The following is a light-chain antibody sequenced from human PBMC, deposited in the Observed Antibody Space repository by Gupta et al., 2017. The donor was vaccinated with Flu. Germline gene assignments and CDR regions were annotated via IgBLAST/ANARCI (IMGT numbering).Light chain of an antibody. J-gene: IGLJ2*01. CDR1: SSDIGNYNL. CDR3: CSFAGSSTFVV. V-gene: IGLV2-23*02. CDR2: EVT. Sequence: QSALTQPASVSGSPGQSITISCTGTSSDIGNYNLVSWYQHYPGKARTLIIYEVTKRPSGVSNRFSGSKSGNTASLTISGLQAEDEADYYCCSFAGSSTFVVFGGGTKLTVI.